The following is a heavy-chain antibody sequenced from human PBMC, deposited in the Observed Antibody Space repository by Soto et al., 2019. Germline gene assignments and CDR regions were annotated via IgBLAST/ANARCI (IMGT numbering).Heavy chain of an antibody. D-gene: IGHD3-3*02. CDR1: GYALTSSG. V-gene: IGHV1-18*04. CDR3: ARRSTDTAFLYFDL. J-gene: IGHJ2*01. Sequence: QVQLVQSGAEVKKPGASVKVSCKASGYALTSSGITWVRQAPGQGLEWMGWISEYNGNIDYAEKFQTRVALTTDTSTGTAFMELRDLRSDDTAVYYCARRSTDTAFLYFDLWGRGTLVTVSS. CDR2: ISEYNGNI.